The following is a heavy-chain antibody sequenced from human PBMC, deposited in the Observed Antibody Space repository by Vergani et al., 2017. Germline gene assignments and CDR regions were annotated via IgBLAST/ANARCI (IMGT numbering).Heavy chain of an antibody. V-gene: IGHV4-39*07. J-gene: IGHJ5*02. D-gene: IGHD2-21*02. CDR1: GGSISSSSYY. CDR2: IYYSGST. CDR3: ARDRSGGDQEGGWFDP. Sequence: QLQLQESGPGLVKPSETLSLTCTVSGGSISSSSYYWGWIRQPPGKGLEWIGSIYYSGSTYYNPSLKSRVTISVDTSKNQFSLKLSSVTAADTAVYYCARDRSGGDQEGGWFDPWGQGTLVTVSS.